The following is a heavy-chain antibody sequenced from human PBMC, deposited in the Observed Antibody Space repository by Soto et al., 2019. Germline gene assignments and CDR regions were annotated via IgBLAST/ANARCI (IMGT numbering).Heavy chain of an antibody. J-gene: IGHJ6*03. V-gene: IGHV4-59*08. CDR3: ASLSYGRDYYYYYYMDV. Sequence: LSLTCTVSGGSISSYYWSRIRQPPGKGLEWIGYIYYSGSTNYNPSLKSRVTISVDTSKNQFSLKLSSVTAADTAVYYCASLSYGRDYYYYYYMDVWGKGTTVTVSS. D-gene: IGHD5-18*01. CDR2: IYYSGST. CDR1: GGSISSYY.